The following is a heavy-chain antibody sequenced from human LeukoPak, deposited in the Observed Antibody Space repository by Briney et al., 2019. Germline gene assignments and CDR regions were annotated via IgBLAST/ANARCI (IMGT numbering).Heavy chain of an antibody. Sequence: SETLSLTCTVSGGSLSSYYWSWIRQPPGKGLEWIGYIYYSGSTNYNPSLKSRVTISVDTSKNQFSLKLSSVTAADTAVYYCASTHCASPSCYSYYYSGLDVWGQGTTVIVSS. CDR3: ASTHCASPSCYSYYYSGLDV. D-gene: IGHD2-2*01. V-gene: IGHV4-59*01. CDR1: GGSLSSYY. J-gene: IGHJ6*02. CDR2: IYYSGST.